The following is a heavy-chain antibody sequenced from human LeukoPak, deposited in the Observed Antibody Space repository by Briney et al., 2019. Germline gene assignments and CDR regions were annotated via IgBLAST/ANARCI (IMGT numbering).Heavy chain of an antibody. CDR1: GFTFSSYG. Sequence: GRSLRLSCAASGFTFSSYGMHWVRQAPGKGLEWVAVISYDGSNKYYADSVKGRFTISRDNSKNTLYLQMNSLRAEDTVVYYCAKDPYWGQGTLVTVSS. CDR3: AKDPY. V-gene: IGHV3-30*18. CDR2: ISYDGSNK. J-gene: IGHJ4*02.